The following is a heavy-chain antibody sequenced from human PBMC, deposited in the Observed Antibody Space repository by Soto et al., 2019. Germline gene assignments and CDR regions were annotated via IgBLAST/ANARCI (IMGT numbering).Heavy chain of an antibody. J-gene: IGHJ6*02. CDR3: ARDMNIVVVPAAPGAEDYYYYGMDV. D-gene: IGHD2-2*01. V-gene: IGHV3-30-3*01. Sequence: GGSLRLSCAASGFTFSRYAMHWVRQAPGKGLEWVAVISYDGSNKYYADSVKGRFTISRDNSKNTLYLQMNSLRAEDTAVYYCARDMNIVVVPAAPGAEDYYYYGMDVWGQGTTVTVSS. CDR2: ISYDGSNK. CDR1: GFTFSRYA.